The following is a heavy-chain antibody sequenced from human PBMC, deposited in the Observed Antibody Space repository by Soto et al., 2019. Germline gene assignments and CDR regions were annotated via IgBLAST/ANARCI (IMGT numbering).Heavy chain of an antibody. CDR1: GGTFSSYA. V-gene: IGHV1-69*01. Sequence: QVQLVQSGAEVKKPGSSVKVSCKASGGTFSSYAISWVRQAPGQGLEWMGGIIPISGTANYAQKFQGRVTITADESTSTVYMELCSLRSEDTAVYYCARSQGSSTSLEIYYYYYYGIDVWGQGTMVTVSS. CDR2: IIPISGTA. J-gene: IGHJ6*02. D-gene: IGHD2-2*01. CDR3: ARSQGSSTSLEIYYYYYYGIDV.